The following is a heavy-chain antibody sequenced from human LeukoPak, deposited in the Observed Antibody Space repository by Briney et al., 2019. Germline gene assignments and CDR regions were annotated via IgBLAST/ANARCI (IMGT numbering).Heavy chain of an antibody. CDR3: ARAQSPVDAFDI. D-gene: IGHD5-24*01. CDR1: GSPFTGYY. CDR2: INPNSGGT. V-gene: IGHV1-2*02. J-gene: IGHJ3*02. Sequence: ASVKVSCKASGSPFTGYYMHWVRQAPGQGLEWMGWINPNSGGTNYAQKFQGRVTMTRDTSISTAYMELSRLRSDDTAVYYCARAQSPVDAFDIWGQGTMVTVSS.